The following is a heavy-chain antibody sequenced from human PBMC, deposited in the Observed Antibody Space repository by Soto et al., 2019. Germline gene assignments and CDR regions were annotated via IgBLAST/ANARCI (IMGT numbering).Heavy chain of an antibody. CDR1: GFTVSSSY. CDR3: ARGLVGATTAFVY. V-gene: IGHV3-53*01. Sequence: GGSLRLSCAASGFTVSSSYLSWVRQAPGKGLEWVSTIYSPGSTYYADSVKGRFTISRDNSKNTLYLQMNSLRSEVTAVYCCARGLVGATTAFVYGGQGALVTVSS. CDR2: IYSPGST. D-gene: IGHD1-26*01. J-gene: IGHJ4*02.